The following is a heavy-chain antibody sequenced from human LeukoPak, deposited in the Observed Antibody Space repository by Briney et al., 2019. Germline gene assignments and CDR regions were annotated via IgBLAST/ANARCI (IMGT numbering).Heavy chain of an antibody. CDR3: ARTPYTMVRGGVDY. Sequence: GASVKVSCEASGYTFTSYDINWVRQATGQGLEWMGWMNPNSGNTGYAQKFQGRVTMTTDTSTSTAYMELRSLRSDDTAVYYCARTPYTMVRGGVDYWGQGTLVTVSS. CDR1: GYTFTSYD. J-gene: IGHJ4*02. D-gene: IGHD3-10*01. CDR2: MNPNSGNT. V-gene: IGHV1-8*01.